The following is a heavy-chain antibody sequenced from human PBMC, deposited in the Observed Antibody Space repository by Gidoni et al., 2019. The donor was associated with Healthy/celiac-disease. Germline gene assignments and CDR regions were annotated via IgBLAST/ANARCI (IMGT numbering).Heavy chain of an antibody. Sequence: QVQQVESGGGVVQPGRSLRASCAASGVIFSTYGRHWVRQAAGKGLVWLSVIWYDGSNQSYAVSVQGRFTISRDNSNTTLYLQMNSLRPEDTAVYYCARASGDISGYYGDDAFDIWGQGTMVTVSS. J-gene: IGHJ3*02. CDR2: IWYDGSNQ. D-gene: IGHD3-22*01. V-gene: IGHV3-33*01. CDR1: GVIFSTYG. CDR3: ARASGDISGYYGDDAFDI.